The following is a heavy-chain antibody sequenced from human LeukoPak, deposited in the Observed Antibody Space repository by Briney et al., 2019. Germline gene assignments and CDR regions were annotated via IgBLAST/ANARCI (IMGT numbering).Heavy chain of an antibody. J-gene: IGHJ4*02. Sequence: GGSLRLSCAASGFTFSSYAMSWVRQAPGKGLEWVSAISGSGGSTYYTDSVKGRFTISRDNSKNTLYLQMNSLRAEDTAVYYCAKDLRITMIVVVQDYWGQGTLVTVSS. CDR2: ISGSGGST. CDR1: GFTFSSYA. CDR3: AKDLRITMIVVVQDY. V-gene: IGHV3-23*01. D-gene: IGHD3-22*01.